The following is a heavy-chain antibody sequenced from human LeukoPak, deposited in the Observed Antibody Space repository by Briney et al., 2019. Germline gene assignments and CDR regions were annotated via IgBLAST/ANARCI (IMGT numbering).Heavy chain of an antibody. CDR2: INHSGST. J-gene: IGHJ4*02. V-gene: IGHV4-34*01. D-gene: IGHD3-22*01. CDR1: GGSFSGYY. CDR3: ARGVSTYYYDSSGYLGY. Sequence: SETLSLTCAVYGGSFSGYYWSWIGQPPGKGLEWIGEINHSGSTNYNPSLKSRVTISVDTSKNQFSLKLSSVTAADTAVYYCARGVSTYYYDSSGYLGYWGQGTLVSVSS.